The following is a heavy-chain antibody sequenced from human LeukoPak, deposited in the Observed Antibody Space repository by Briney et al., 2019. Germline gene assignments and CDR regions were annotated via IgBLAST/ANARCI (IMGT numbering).Heavy chain of an antibody. Sequence: SETLSLTCAVSGYSISSGYYWGWIRQPPGKGLEWIGSIYHSGSTYYNPPFKSRVTISVDTSKNQFSLKLSSVTAADTAVYYCARHLRAVAGYFDYWGQGTLVTVSS. CDR3: ARHLRAVAGYFDY. J-gene: IGHJ4*02. CDR2: IYHSGST. D-gene: IGHD6-19*01. V-gene: IGHV4-38-2*01. CDR1: GYSISSGYY.